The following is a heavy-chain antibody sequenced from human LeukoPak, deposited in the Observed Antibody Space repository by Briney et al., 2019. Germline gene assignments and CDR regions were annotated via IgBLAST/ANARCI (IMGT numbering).Heavy chain of an antibody. CDR3: ARHGVPYSSGWYSWFDP. CDR1: GGSISSSSYS. J-gene: IGHJ5*02. V-gene: IGHV4-39*01. CDR2: IYYSGFT. Sequence: PSETLSLTCSVSGGSISSSSYSWGWIRQPPGKGLEYIGSIYYSGFTYYNPSLKNRVTISVDTSKNQFSLKLTSVTAVDTAVYYCARHGVPYSSGWYSWFDPWGQGSLVTVSS. D-gene: IGHD6-19*01.